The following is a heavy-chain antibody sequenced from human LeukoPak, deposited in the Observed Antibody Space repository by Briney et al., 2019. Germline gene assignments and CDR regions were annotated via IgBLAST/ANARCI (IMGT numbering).Heavy chain of an antibody. CDR2: IYYSGST. D-gene: IGHD1-26*01. CDR3: ARARGSSPRVDY. V-gene: IGHV4-39*07. J-gene: IGHJ4*02. CDR1: AGSISSGSYY. Sequence: PSETLSLTCTVSAGSISSGSYYWGWIRQPPGKGLEWIGSIYYSGSTHYNPSLQSRVTISLDTSKNQFSLKLSSVTAADTAVYYCARARGSSPRVDYWGQGTLVTVSS.